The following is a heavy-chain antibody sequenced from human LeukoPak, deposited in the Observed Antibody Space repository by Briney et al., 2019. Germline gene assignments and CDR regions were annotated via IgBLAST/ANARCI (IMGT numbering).Heavy chain of an antibody. V-gene: IGHV1-46*01. CDR2: INPSGGST. CDR1: GYTFTSYY. CDR3: ATQEYYDFWSGYSFDY. Sequence: ASVKVSCKASGYTFTSYYMHWVRQAPGQGLEWMGIINPSGGSTNYAQKFQGRVTMTRDMSTSTVYMELSSLRSEDTAVYYCATQEYYDFWSGYSFDYWGQGTLVTVSS. J-gene: IGHJ4*02. D-gene: IGHD3-3*01.